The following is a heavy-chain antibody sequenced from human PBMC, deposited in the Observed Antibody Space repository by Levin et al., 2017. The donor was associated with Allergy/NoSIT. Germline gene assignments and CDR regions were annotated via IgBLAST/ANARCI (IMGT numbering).Heavy chain of an antibody. CDR3: ARDHSSGRFYFDH. J-gene: IGHJ4*02. CDR2: IWNDGSKK. V-gene: IGHV3-33*01. D-gene: IGHD3-22*01. CDR1: GFTFSSYG. Sequence: GESLKISCAASGFTFSSYGMQWVRQVPGKGLEWVAVIWNDGSKKYYADSVKGRFTISRDNSKNTLYLQMNSLRPEDTAVYYCARDHSSGRFYFDHWGQGTLVTVSS.